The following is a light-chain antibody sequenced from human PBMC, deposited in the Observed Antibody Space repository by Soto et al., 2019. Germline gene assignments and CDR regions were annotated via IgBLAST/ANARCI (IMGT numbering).Light chain of an antibody. Sequence: EIVLTQSPGTLSLSQGERATLSCRASQSVSSSYLAWYQQKPGQAPRLLIYGASSRATGIPDRFSGSGSGTDFTLTISRLEPEDCAVYYCQQYGSSPPITFGQGTRLEIK. J-gene: IGKJ5*01. CDR1: QSVSSSY. CDR2: GAS. CDR3: QQYGSSPPIT. V-gene: IGKV3-20*01.